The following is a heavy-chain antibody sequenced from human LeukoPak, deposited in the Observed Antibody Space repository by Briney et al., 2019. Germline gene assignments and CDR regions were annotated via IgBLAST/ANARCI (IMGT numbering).Heavy chain of an antibody. D-gene: IGHD3-22*01. Sequence: GGSLRLSCAASGGTFSSYAISWVRQAPGQGLEWMGWISAYNGNTNYAQKLQGRVTMTTDTSTSTAYMELRSLRSDDTAVYYCARDSYYYDSSGYPEYFQHWGQGTLVTVSS. CDR2: ISAYNGNT. CDR3: ARDSYYYDSSGYPEYFQH. J-gene: IGHJ1*01. V-gene: IGHV1-18*01. CDR1: GGTFSSYA.